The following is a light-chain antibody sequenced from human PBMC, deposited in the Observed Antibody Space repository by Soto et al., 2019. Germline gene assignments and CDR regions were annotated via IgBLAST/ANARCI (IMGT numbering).Light chain of an antibody. CDR3: SSHAGSNNLL. Sequence: QSALTQPPSASGSRGQSVTISYTGTSSDIGGYDFVSWYQQHPGKAPKLLIYEVTKRPSGVPDRFSGSKSGNTASLTVSGLQAEDEADYYCSSHAGSNNLLFGGGTKLTVL. CDR2: EVT. J-gene: IGLJ2*01. CDR1: SSDIGGYDF. V-gene: IGLV2-8*01.